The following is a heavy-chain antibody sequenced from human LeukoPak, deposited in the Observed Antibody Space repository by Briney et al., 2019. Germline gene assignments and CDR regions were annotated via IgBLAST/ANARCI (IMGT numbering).Heavy chain of an antibody. CDR1: GFTFSGYV. CDR2: ITFSSSHI. V-gene: IGHV3-21*01. J-gene: IGHJ5*02. CDR3: ARGPQFSGPGWFDP. D-gene: IGHD3-10*01. Sequence: GGSLRLSCAASGFTFSGYVMTWVRQAPGKGLECVSSITFSSSHIYYADSVKGRFTISKDNTKDSLYLQMNSLRAEDTAIYYCARGPQFSGPGWFDPWGQGTLVTVSS.